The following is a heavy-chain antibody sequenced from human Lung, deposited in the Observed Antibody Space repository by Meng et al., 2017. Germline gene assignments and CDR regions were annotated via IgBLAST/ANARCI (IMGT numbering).Heavy chain of an antibody. J-gene: IGHJ4*02. D-gene: IGHD3-9*01. CDR2: IKSNTDGGTA. Sequence: HLVESGGDLVKPGGSLRLSCAAFGFYFSNAWMSWVRQAPGKGLEWVGRIKSNTDGGTAEYAAPVTGRFTISRDDSKSTLYLQLSGLTTDDTGVYYCSWDDRAVSDYWGQGTLVTVSS. CDR3: SWDDRAVSDY. CDR1: GFYFSNAW. V-gene: IGHV3-15*01.